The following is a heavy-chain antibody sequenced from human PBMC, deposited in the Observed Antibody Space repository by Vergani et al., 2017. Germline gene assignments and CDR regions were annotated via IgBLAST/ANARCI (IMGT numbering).Heavy chain of an antibody. V-gene: IGHV1-46*01. Sequence: QVQLVQSGAEVKKPGASVKVSCKASGYTFTSYYMHWVRQAPGQGLEWMGIINPSGGSTSYAQKLQGRVTMTRDTSTSTVYMELSSLRSEDTAVYYCAREVTTVTIIHIKGGYYYYGMDVWGQGTTVTVSS. CDR3: AREVTTVTIIHIKGGYYYYGMDV. J-gene: IGHJ6*02. D-gene: IGHD4-17*01. CDR2: INPSGGST. CDR1: GYTFTSYY.